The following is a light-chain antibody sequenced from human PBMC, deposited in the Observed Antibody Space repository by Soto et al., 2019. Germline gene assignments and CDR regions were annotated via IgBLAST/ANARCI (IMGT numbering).Light chain of an antibody. CDR1: SNDIGNYNY. CDR2: DVS. V-gene: IGLV2-14*03. J-gene: IGLJ2*01. CDR3: GSYTSDNTLV. Sequence: ALTQPASVSGSPGQSITISCTGTSNDIGNYNYVSWYQQHPGEVPRLMIYDVSNRPSGVSNRFSGSKSGNTASLTISGLQAEDEADYYCGSYTSDNTLVFGGGTKVTVL.